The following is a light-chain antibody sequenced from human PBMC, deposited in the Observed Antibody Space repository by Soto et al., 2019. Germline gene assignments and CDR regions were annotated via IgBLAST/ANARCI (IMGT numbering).Light chain of an antibody. CDR2: DVS. V-gene: IGLV2-14*01. CDR3: SSYTSSSTLEV. J-gene: IGLJ1*01. Sequence: SALTQPASLSGSPGQSITISCTGNSSEVGGYNYVSWYQQHPGKAPKLMIYDVSNRPSGVSYRFSGSKSGNTASLTISGLQAEDEADYYCSSYTSSSTLEVFGTGTKVTVL. CDR1: SSEVGGYNY.